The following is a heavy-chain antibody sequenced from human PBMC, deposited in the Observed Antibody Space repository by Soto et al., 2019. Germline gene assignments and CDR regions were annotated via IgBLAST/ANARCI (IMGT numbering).Heavy chain of an antibody. D-gene: IGHD1-20*01. CDR3: ARGITRGVDY. V-gene: IGHV1-8*01. Sequence: QVQLVQSGAEVKEPGASVKVSCKASGYTFTSFDINWMRQATGQGPEWMGWMSPNSGNTGYAPKFQGRVTMTRDTSISTAYMELSSLRSEDTAVYYCARGITRGVDYWGQGTLVTVSS. J-gene: IGHJ4*02. CDR1: GYTFTSFD. CDR2: MSPNSGNT.